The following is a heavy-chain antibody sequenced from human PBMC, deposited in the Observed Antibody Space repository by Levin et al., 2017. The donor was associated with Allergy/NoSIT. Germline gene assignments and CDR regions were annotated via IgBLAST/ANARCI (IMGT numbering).Heavy chain of an antibody. CDR1: GFTVSSNY. V-gene: IGHV3-53*01. CDR3: ASAIFGTYYYGMDV. Sequence: PGGSLRLSCAASGFTVSSNYMSWVRQAPGKGLEWVSVIYSGGSTYYADSVKGRFTISRDNSKNTLYLQMNSLRAEDTAVYYCASAIFGTYYYGMDVWGQGTTVTVSS. J-gene: IGHJ6*02. CDR2: IYSGGST. D-gene: IGHD3-3*01.